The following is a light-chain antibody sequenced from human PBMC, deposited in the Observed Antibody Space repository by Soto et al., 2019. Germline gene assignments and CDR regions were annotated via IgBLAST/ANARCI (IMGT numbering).Light chain of an antibody. CDR2: LNSDGSH. CDR1: SGHNSYA. J-gene: IGLJ2*01. CDR3: QTWGTGIHVL. V-gene: IGLV4-69*01. Sequence: QLVLTQSPSASASLGASVKLTCTLTSGHNSYAIAWHQQQPEKGPRYLMKLNSDGSHNKGDGIPDRFSGSSSGAERYLTISSLQSEDEADEYCQTWGTGIHVLFGGGTKLTVL.